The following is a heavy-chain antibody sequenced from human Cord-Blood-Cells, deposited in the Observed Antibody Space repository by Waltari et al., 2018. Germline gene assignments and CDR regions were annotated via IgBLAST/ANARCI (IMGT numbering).Heavy chain of an antibody. D-gene: IGHD2-15*01. Sequence: QVQLVQSGAEVMKPGASVKVSCKASGYTFTSYAMHWVRQAPGQRLEWMGWINAGNGNTKYSQKFQGRVTITRDTSASTAYMELSSLRSEDTAVYYCARGGGRLYFDYWGQGTLVTVSS. J-gene: IGHJ4*02. V-gene: IGHV1-3*01. CDR2: INAGNGNT. CDR3: ARGGGRLYFDY. CDR1: GYTFTSYA.